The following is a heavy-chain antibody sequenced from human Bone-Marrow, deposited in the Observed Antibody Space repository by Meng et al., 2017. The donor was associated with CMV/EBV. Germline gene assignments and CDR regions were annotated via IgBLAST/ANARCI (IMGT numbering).Heavy chain of an antibody. V-gene: IGHV3-48*03. D-gene: IGHD3-3*01. J-gene: IGHJ4*02. CDR2: ISTSGSSI. CDR3: AREGPQVSDFGSNYYKPLDY. Sequence: GESLKISCAAAGFGFSKFEVNWLRQAPGKGLEWISYISTSGSSIYYADSVEGRFTISRDNAKSSLYLEMTGLRGEDTAIYYCAREGPQVSDFGSNYYKPLDYWGQGTLVTVSS. CDR1: GFGFSKFE.